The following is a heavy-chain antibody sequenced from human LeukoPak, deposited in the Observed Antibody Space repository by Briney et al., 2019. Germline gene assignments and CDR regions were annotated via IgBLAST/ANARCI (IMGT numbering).Heavy chain of an antibody. J-gene: IGHJ4*02. CDR3: AREGYGDYYFDY. CDR1: GFTFSSYW. V-gene: IGHV3-74*01. CDR2: INSDGSST. D-gene: IGHD4-17*01. Sequence: GGSLRLSCAASGFTFSSYWMHWVRQAPGKGLVWVSRINSDGSSTSYADSVKGRFTISRDNAKITLYLQMNSLRAEDTAVYYCAREGYGDYYFDYWGQGTLVTVSS.